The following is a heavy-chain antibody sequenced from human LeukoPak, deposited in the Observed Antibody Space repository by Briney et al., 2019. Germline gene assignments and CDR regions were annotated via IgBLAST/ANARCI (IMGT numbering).Heavy chain of an antibody. CDR3: ARVKWGGDYYYGMDV. D-gene: IGHD1-26*01. CDR2: IYYSGST. CDR1: GGSISGYH. Sequence: SETLFLTCNVSGGSISGYHWSWIRQPPGKGLEWLGYIYYSGSTYYNPSLKSRVTISVDTSKNLFSLKLSSVTAADTAVYYCARVKWGGDYYYGMDVWGQGTTVTVSS. V-gene: IGHV4-59*12. J-gene: IGHJ6*02.